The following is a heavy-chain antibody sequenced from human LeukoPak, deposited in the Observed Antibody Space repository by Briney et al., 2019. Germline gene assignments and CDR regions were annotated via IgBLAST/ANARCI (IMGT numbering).Heavy chain of an antibody. CDR3: AKDAVRGVPCGRFDY. D-gene: IGHD3-10*01. Sequence: GGSLRLSCAASGFTFSSYAMHWVRQAPGKGLEWVAVISYDGSNKYYADSVKGRFTISRDNSKNTLYLQMNSLRAEDTAVYYCAKDAVRGVPCGRFDYWGQGTLVTVSS. J-gene: IGHJ4*02. CDR1: GFTFSSYA. CDR2: ISYDGSNK. V-gene: IGHV3-30*04.